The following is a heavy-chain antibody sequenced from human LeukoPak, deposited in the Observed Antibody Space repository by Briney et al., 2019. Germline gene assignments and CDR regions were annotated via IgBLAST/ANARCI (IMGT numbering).Heavy chain of an antibody. J-gene: IGHJ2*01. CDR1: GYTFTSYG. CDR3: ARDERLGILSGDWNFDL. V-gene: IGHV1-18*01. CDR2: IGAYNGNR. Sequence: GASVKVSCKASGYTFTSYGISWVRQAPGQGLEWMGWIGAYNGNRNYAQKLQGRVTMTTDTSTSTAYMELRSLRSDDTAVYYCARDERLGILSGDWNFDLWGRGTLVTVSS. D-gene: IGHD7-27*01.